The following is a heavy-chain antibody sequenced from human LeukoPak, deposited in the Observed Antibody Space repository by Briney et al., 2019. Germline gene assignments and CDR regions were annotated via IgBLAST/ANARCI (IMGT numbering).Heavy chain of an antibody. CDR2: ISDSGGRA. Sequence: GGSLPPFCAAPGFPFSSYVMSWVRQAPGKGLEWVSTISDSGGRASYADSVKGRFTNSRDKSKNTLYLEMNSLRAEDTAIYYCAKYCSSTRSIRWSDAWGDRALGTVSS. J-gene: IGHJ5*01. CDR1: GFPFSSYV. V-gene: IGHV3-23*01. D-gene: IGHD2-2*01. CDR3: AKYCSSTRSIRWSDA.